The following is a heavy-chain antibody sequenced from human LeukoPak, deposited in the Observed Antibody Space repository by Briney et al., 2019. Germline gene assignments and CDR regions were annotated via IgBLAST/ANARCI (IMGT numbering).Heavy chain of an antibody. V-gene: IGHV4-34*01. Sequence: SETLSLTCAVYGGSFSGYYWSWIRQPPGKGLEWIGEINHGGSTNYNPSLKSRVTISVDTSKNQFSLKLSSVTAADTAVYYCARGTVRGVKLTYYFDYWGQGTLVTVSS. CDR1: GGSFSGYY. CDR2: INHGGST. CDR3: ARGTVRGVKLTYYFDY. J-gene: IGHJ4*02. D-gene: IGHD3-10*01.